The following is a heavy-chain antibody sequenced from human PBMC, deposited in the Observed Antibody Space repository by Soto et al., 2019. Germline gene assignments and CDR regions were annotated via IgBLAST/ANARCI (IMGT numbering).Heavy chain of an antibody. CDR1: GFTFSSYA. CDR2: ISGSGGST. V-gene: IGHV3-23*01. CDR3: ADVGGATTCDY. D-gene: IGHD1-26*01. Sequence: GGSLRLSCAASGFTFSSYAMSWVRQAPGKGLEWVSAISGSGGSTYYADSVKGRFTISRDNSKNTRYLQMNSLRAEDTAVYYCADVGGATTCDYWGQGTLVTVSS. J-gene: IGHJ4*02.